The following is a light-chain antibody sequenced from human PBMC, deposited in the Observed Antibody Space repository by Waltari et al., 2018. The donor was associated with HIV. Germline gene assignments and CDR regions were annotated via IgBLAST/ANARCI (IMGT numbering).Light chain of an antibody. CDR3: ATWDDTPTGHVL. CDR1: TSNIGTIL. CDR2: SNN. J-gene: IGLJ2*01. Sequence: QSVLAQPPSVSGTPGTRVTIPGSGTTSNIGTILVTCSRPGPGTAPKLLISSNNQRPSGVPDRFSGFKSGTSASLAINGLQSEDEADYYCATWDDTPTGHVLFGGGTKVTVL. V-gene: IGLV1-44*01.